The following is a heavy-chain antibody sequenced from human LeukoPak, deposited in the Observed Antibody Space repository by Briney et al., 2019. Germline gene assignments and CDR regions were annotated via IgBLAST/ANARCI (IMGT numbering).Heavy chain of an antibody. J-gene: IGHJ3*02. Sequence: GASVKVSCKASGYTFTGYYMHWVRQAPGQGLEWMGWIDPNSGGTNYAQKFQGRVTMTRDTSISTAYMELSRLRSDDTGVYYCARGGGSSTGHAFDIWGQGTVVTVSS. CDR2: IDPNSGGT. D-gene: IGHD1-26*01. CDR1: GYTFTGYY. CDR3: ARGGGSSTGHAFDI. V-gene: IGHV1-2*02.